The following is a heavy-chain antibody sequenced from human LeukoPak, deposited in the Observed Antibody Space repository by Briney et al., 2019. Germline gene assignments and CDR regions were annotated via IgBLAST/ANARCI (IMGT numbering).Heavy chain of an antibody. V-gene: IGHV3-23*01. CDR1: GITFRSYA. J-gene: IGHJ4*02. CDR3: AKDPFFDY. Sequence: GGSLRLSCAASGITFRSYAMTWVRQAPGKGLEWVSGISGSGGSTYYADSVKGRFTISRDNSKNTLYLQMNSLRAEDTAVYYCAKDPFFDYWGQGTLVTVSS. CDR2: ISGSGGST.